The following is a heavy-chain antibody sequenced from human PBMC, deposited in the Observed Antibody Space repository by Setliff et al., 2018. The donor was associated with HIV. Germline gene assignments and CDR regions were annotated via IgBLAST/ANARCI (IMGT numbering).Heavy chain of an antibody. CDR3: ARVATGPESFYI. V-gene: IGHV1-69*10. J-gene: IGHJ3*02. CDR1: GGTFSSYA. CDR2: IIPILGVA. Sequence: SVKVSCKASGGTFSSYAINWVRQAPGQGLEWMGGIIPILGVADYAQRFQGRVTITADESTSTAYMELSSLRSADTAVYYCARVATGPESFYIWGQGTMVTVSS. D-gene: IGHD3-9*01.